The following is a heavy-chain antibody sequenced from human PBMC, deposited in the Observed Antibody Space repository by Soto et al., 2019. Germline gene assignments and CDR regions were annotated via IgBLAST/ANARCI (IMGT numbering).Heavy chain of an antibody. Sequence: SVKVSCKASGGTFSSYAISWVRQAPGQGLEWMGGIIPIFGTANYAQKFQGRVTITADESTSTAYMELSSLRSEDTAVYYCARDSRDRNYYYYGMDVWGQGTTVTVSS. V-gene: IGHV1-69*13. CDR3: ARDSRDRNYYYYGMDV. CDR2: IIPIFGTA. J-gene: IGHJ6*02. CDR1: GGTFSSYA.